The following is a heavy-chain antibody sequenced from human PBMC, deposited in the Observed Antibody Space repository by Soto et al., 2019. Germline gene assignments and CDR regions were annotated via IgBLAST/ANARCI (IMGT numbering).Heavy chain of an antibody. CDR3: ALLPWNSENY. J-gene: IGHJ4*02. D-gene: IGHD1-7*01. V-gene: IGHV4-34*01. CDR2: INHSGST. Sequence: QVQLQQWGAGLLKPSETLSLTCAVYGGSFSGYYWSWIRQPPGKGLEWIGEINHSGSTNYNPSLKRRVTISVDTSKNQFSLKLSSVTAADTAVYYCALLPWNSENYWGQGTLVTVSS. CDR1: GGSFSGYY.